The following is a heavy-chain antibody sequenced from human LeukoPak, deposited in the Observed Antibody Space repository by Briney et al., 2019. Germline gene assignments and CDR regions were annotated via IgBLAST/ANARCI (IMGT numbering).Heavy chain of an antibody. CDR3: AREIRSARYDFWSNGPLDY. Sequence: GGSLRLSCAASGFTFSSYSMNWVRQAPGKGLEWVSSISSSSSYIYYADSVKGRFTISRDNAKNSLYLQMNSLRAEDTAVYYCAREIRSARYDFWSNGPLDYWGQGTLVTVSS. D-gene: IGHD3-3*01. V-gene: IGHV3-21*01. CDR1: GFTFSSYS. J-gene: IGHJ4*02. CDR2: ISSSSSYI.